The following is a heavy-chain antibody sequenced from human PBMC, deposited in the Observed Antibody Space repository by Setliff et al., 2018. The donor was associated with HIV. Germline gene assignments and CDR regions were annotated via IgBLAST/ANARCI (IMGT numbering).Heavy chain of an antibody. J-gene: IGHJ5*02. CDR3: ARGGRSTVATWAWFDP. V-gene: IGHV4-59*08. Sequence: PSETLSLTCTVSGGSISSYYWSWIRQPPGKGLEWIGYINYSGSTNYNPSLQSRVTISVDTSKNHFSLKLTSVTAADTAVYYCARGGRSTVATWAWFDPWGQGTLVTVSS. D-gene: IGHD4-4*01. CDR1: GGSISSYY. CDR2: INYSGST.